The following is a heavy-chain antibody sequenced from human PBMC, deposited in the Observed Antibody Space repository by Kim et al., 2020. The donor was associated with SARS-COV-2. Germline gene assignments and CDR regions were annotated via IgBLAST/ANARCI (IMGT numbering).Heavy chain of an antibody. J-gene: IGHJ4*02. V-gene: IGHV3-15*01. CDR3: TTDLGATYYDILTGYYRLDY. CDR2: IKSKTDGGTT. Sequence: GGSLRLSCAASGFTFSNAWMSWVRQAPGKGLEWVGRIKSKTDGGTTDYAAPVKGRFTISRDDSKNTLYLQMNSLKTEDTAVYYCTTDLGATYYDILTGYYRLDYWGQGTLVIVSS. D-gene: IGHD3-9*01. CDR1: GFTFSNAW.